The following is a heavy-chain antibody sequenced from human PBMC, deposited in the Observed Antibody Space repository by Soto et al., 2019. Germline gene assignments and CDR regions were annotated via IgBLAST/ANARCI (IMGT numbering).Heavy chain of an antibody. V-gene: IGHV1-18*01. D-gene: IGHD1-1*01. CDR1: GYGFTTYG. CDR3: ARGRYGDY. J-gene: IGHJ4*02. CDR2: ISAHNGNT. Sequence: QVHLGQSGAEVKKPGASVKVSCKGSGYGFTTYGITWVRQAPGQGLEWMAWISAHNGNTNYAQNLQGRITVTRDTSTSTAYMELRSLRSDDTAVYYCARGRYGDYWGQGALVTVSS.